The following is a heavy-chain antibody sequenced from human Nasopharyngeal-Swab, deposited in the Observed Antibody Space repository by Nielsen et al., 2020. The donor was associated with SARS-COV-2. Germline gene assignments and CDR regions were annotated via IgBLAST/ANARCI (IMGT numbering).Heavy chain of an antibody. V-gene: IGHV4-59*08. CDR1: GGSINTYY. CDR2: ITYSGST. CDR3: AKNGVGWSFDY. J-gene: IGHJ4*02. D-gene: IGHD6-19*01. Sequence: SETLSLTCTVSGGSINTYYWSWIRQPPGKGLEWIGYITYSGSTTYNPSLKSRVTISIDTSKNQFSLNLNSVTAADTAAYYCAKNGVGWSFDYWGQGTLVTVSS.